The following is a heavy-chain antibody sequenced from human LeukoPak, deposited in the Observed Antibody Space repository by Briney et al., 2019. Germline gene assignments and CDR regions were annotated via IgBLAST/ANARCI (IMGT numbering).Heavy chain of an antibody. Sequence: SETLSLTCAVYGGSFSGYYWSWIRQPPGKGLEWIGEINHSGSTNYNPSLKSRVTISVDTSKNQFSLKLSSVTAADTAVYYCARRSPRYSSSSYPFDYWGQGTLVTVSS. V-gene: IGHV4-34*01. J-gene: IGHJ4*02. CDR3: ARRSPRYSSSSYPFDY. D-gene: IGHD6-6*01. CDR1: GGSFSGYY. CDR2: INHSGST.